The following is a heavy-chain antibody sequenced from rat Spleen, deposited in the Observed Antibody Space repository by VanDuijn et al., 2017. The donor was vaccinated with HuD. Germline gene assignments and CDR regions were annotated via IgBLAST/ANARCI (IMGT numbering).Heavy chain of an antibody. CDR1: GFTFINYG. V-gene: IGHV5-29*01. Sequence: EVQLVESGGGLVQPGRSLKLSCAASGFTFINYGMAWVRQAPTRGLEWVAAISYDGGNTYYPDSVKGRFTVSRDNAENTVYLQMNSLRSEDTATYYCAKDRDYGPDYWGQGVMVTVSS. D-gene: IGHD1-11*01. CDR3: AKDRDYGPDY. CDR2: ISYDGGNT. J-gene: IGHJ2*01.